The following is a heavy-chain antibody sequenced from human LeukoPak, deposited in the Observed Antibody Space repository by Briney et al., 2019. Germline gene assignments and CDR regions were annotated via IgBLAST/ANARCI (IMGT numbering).Heavy chain of an antibody. V-gene: IGHV4-39*07. D-gene: IGHD4-23*01. Sequence: SETLSLTCSVSGDSISSSSSYWGWIRQPPGKGLEWIGSIYYSVTTYYNPSLKSRVTISVDTSKNQFSLKLNSVTAADTAVYYCARDRLRWPKIDYWGQGTLVTVSS. CDR1: GDSISSSSSY. CDR3: ARDRLRWPKIDY. J-gene: IGHJ4*02. CDR2: IYYSVTT.